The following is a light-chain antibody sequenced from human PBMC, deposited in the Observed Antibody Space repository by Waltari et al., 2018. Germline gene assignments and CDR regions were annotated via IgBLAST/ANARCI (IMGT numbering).Light chain of an antibody. Sequence: QSALTQPASVSGTPGQPITISCSGTTSDVGSYDVVSWYQPHPGEAPKLLICEVFKRPPDTSSRFSGAKSGSTASLTISGLQPEDEADYYCCSYAGRGTYVFGSGTKVTVL. CDR2: EVF. V-gene: IGLV2-23*02. CDR3: CSYAGRGTYV. CDR1: TSDVGSYDV. J-gene: IGLJ1*01.